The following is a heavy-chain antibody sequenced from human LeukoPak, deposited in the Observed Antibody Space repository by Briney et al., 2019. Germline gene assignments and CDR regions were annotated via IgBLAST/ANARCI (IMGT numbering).Heavy chain of an antibody. J-gene: IGHJ4*02. D-gene: IGHD3-10*01. CDR1: GFTFSSYG. Sequence: GGSLRLSCAASGFTFSSYGMHWVHQAPGKGLEWVAFIRYDGSNKYYADSVKGRFTISRDNSKNTLYLQMNSLRAEDTAVYYCSSPHYYGSGSYHDPYYFDYWGQGTLVTVSS. V-gene: IGHV3-30*02. CDR2: IRYDGSNK. CDR3: SSPHYYGSGSYHDPYYFDY.